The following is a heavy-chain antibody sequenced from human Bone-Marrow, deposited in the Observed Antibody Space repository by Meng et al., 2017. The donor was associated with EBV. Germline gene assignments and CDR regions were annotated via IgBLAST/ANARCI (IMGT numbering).Heavy chain of an antibody. CDR1: GFTFSNFG. V-gene: IGHV1-3*01. Sequence: QVQLVESGGGVVQPGRSLRLSCAASGFTFSNFGMHWVRQAPGQRLEWMGWINAGNGNTKYSQKFQGRVTITRDTSASTAYMELSSLRSEDTAVYYCARPRGGLDYWGQGTLVTVSS. CDR2: INAGNGNT. D-gene: IGHD3-10*01. J-gene: IGHJ4*02. CDR3: ARPRGGLDY.